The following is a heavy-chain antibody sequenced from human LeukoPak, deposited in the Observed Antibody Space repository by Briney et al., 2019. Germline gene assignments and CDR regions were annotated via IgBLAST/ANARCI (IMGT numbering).Heavy chain of an antibody. D-gene: IGHD5-24*01. J-gene: IGHJ6*02. CDR1: GFTFSSYS. CDR3: ARLKRVHYGMDV. CDR2: ISSSSSTI. Sequence: PGGSLRLSCEASGFTFSSYSMNWVRQAPGKGLEWVSYISSSSSTIYYADSVKGRFTISRDNAKNSLYLQMNSLRAEDTAVYYCARLKRVHYGMDVWGQGTTVTVSS. V-gene: IGHV3-48*04.